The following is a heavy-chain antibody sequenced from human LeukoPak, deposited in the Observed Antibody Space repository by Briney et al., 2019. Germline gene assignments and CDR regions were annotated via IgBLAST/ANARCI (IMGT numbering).Heavy chain of an antibody. Sequence: ASVKVSCKASGYTFPSYAITWVRQAPGQGLEWMGWTSAYNGHTSYAQMFQGRVSMTTDTATNTAYMELRSLRSDDTAVYFCARDAKYYYDSSGYAYWGQGTLVTVSS. CDR1: GYTFPSYA. D-gene: IGHD3-22*01. CDR2: TSAYNGHT. J-gene: IGHJ4*02. CDR3: ARDAKYYYDSSGYAY. V-gene: IGHV1-18*01.